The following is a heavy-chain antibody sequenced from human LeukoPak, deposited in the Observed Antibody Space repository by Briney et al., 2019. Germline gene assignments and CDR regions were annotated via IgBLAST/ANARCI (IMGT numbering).Heavy chain of an antibody. CDR1: GFTFCGYW. V-gene: IGHV3-7*02. CDR2: IKKDGSEK. CDR3: ARVLGNMYYDILTGYRTPTTNFDY. Sequence: GGSLRLSCAPSGFTFCGYWMSWVRHGPGGGLGRVANIKKDGSEKYYVHSVKGRFTISRENAKTSLYLQMNSMRAEDTAVYYCARVLGNMYYDILTGYRTPTTNFDYWGQGTLVTVSS. D-gene: IGHD3-9*01. J-gene: IGHJ4*02.